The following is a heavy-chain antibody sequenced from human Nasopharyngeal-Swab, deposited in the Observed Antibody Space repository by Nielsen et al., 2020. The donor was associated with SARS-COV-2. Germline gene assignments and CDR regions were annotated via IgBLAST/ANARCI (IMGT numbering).Heavy chain of an antibody. CDR3: TTASQLWLLHFDY. J-gene: IGHJ4*02. Sequence: GESLKISYAASGFTFSNAWMSWVRQAPGKGLEWVGRIKSKTDGGTTDYAAPVKGRFTISRDDSKNTLYLQMNSLKTEDTAVYYCTTASQLWLLHFDYWGQGTLVTVSS. CDR2: IKSKTDGGTT. CDR1: GFTFSNAW. D-gene: IGHD5-18*01. V-gene: IGHV3-15*01.